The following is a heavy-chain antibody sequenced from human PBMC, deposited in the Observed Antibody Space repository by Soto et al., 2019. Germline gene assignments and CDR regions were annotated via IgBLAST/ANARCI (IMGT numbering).Heavy chain of an antibody. CDR1: GFSFSKYG. CDR2: MSDDGSKK. J-gene: IGHJ4*02. D-gene: IGHD3-16*01. V-gene: IGHV3-30*18. Sequence: QVQLVESEGGVVQPGRSLRLSCAASGFSFSKYGMHWVRQAPGKGLEWVAEMSDDGSKKYYGDSVKGRFTISRDNSKNTLYLLMDSLRPEDTAMYYCAKELRETGGYYFDCWGQGTRVTVSS. CDR3: AKELRETGGYYFDC.